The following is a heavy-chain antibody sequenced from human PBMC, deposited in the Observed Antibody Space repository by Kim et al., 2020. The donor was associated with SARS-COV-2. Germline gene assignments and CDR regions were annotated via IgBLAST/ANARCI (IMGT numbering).Heavy chain of an antibody. J-gene: IGHJ5*02. D-gene: IGHD3-16*01. Sequence: NPSLKSRVTISVDTSKNQFSLKLSSVTAADTAVYYCARAPPYYERRWFDPWGQGTLVTVSS. V-gene: IGHV4-34*01. CDR3: ARAPPYYERRWFDP.